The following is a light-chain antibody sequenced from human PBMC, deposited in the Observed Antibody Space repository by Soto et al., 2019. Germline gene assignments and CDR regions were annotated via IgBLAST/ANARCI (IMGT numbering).Light chain of an antibody. CDR1: QSVSSTY. CDR3: QQYSSSPGT. CDR2: GAS. V-gene: IGKV3-20*01. J-gene: IGKJ1*01. Sequence: EIVLTQSPGTLSLSPGERATLSCRASQSVSSTYLAWYRQKPGQAPRLLIYGASSRATGIPDRFSGSGSGTDFTLTISRLEPEDFAVYSCQQYSSSPGTFGQGTKV.